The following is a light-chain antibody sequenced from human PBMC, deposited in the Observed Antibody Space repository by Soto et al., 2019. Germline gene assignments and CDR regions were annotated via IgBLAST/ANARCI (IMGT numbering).Light chain of an antibody. J-gene: IGLJ1*01. CDR2: SNN. Sequence: SVLTPPPSSSGTPGQRVTTPCSGSSSNIGKNSVYWYQQFPGTAPKLLIYSNNKRPSGVLDRFSASKSGTSASLAISGLRSEDEADYYCAAWDDGLSGYVFGTGTKVTVL. CDR3: AAWDDGLSGYV. V-gene: IGLV1-47*02. CDR1: SSNIGKNS.